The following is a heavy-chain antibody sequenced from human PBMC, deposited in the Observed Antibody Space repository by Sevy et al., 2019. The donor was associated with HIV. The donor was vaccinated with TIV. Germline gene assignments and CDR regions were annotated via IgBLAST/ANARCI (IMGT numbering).Heavy chain of an antibody. CDR1: GFTFSSYG. Sequence: GGSLRLSCAASGFTFSSYGMHWVRQAPGKGLEWVAVISYDGSNKYYADSVKGRFTISRDNSKNTLYLQMNSLRAEDTAVYYSAKDRYRMRYSSDIDYWGQGTLVTVSS. J-gene: IGHJ4*02. CDR2: ISYDGSNK. V-gene: IGHV3-30*18. CDR3: AKDRYRMRYSSDIDY. D-gene: IGHD6-19*01.